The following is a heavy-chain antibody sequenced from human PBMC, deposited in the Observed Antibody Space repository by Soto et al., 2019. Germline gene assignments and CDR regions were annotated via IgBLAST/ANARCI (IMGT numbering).Heavy chain of an antibody. CDR2: ISTDGTTI. CDR1: GFSFTSYW. Sequence: EVQLVESGGGLVQPGGSLRLSCAAAGFSFTSYWMHWVRQAPGKGLEWISRISTDGTTIDFAASVRGRFTAYRDNAKNTVYLRLNSLRVDGTAVYYCVRDRTKFTLFYYWGQGTLFTVSS. CDR3: VRDRTKFTLFYY. J-gene: IGHJ4*02. V-gene: IGHV3-74*01.